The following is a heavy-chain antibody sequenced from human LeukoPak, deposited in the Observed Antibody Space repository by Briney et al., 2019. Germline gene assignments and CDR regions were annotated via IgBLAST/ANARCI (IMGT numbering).Heavy chain of an antibody. CDR2: IYYSGST. J-gene: IGHJ6*02. Sequence: SQTLSLTCTVSGGSISGGGYYWSWIRQPPGKGLEWIGYIYYSGSTYYNPSLKSRVTISVDTSKNQFSLKLSSVTAADTAVYYCARATYDFWSGYTPHGMDVWGQGTTVTVSS. V-gene: IGHV4-30-4*01. CDR1: GGSISGGGYY. D-gene: IGHD3-3*01. CDR3: ARATYDFWSGYTPHGMDV.